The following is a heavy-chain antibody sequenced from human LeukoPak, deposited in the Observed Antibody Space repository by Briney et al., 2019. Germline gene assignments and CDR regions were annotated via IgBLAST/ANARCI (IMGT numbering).Heavy chain of an antibody. D-gene: IGHD3-22*01. Sequence: ASVKVSCKVSGYTLTELSMHWVRQAPGNGLEWMGGFDPEDGETIYAQKFQGGVTMTEDTSTDTAYMELSSLRSEDTAVYYCATLYDSSGYYYDYWGQGTLVTVSS. CDR1: GYTLTELS. CDR2: FDPEDGET. J-gene: IGHJ4*02. V-gene: IGHV1-24*01. CDR3: ATLYDSSGYYYDY.